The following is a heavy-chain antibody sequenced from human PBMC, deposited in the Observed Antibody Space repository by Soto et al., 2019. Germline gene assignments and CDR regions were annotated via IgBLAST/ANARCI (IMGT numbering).Heavy chain of an antibody. CDR2: ISGSGGST. CDR1: GFTFSSYA. D-gene: IGHD6-13*01. V-gene: IGHV3-23*01. J-gene: IGHJ4*02. Sequence: GGSLRLSCAASGFTFSSYAMSWVRQAPGKGLELVSAISGSGGSTYYADSVKGRFTISRDNSKNTLYLQMNSLRAEDTAVYYCAKDRRYSSSWYYFDYWGQGTLVTVSS. CDR3: AKDRRYSSSWYYFDY.